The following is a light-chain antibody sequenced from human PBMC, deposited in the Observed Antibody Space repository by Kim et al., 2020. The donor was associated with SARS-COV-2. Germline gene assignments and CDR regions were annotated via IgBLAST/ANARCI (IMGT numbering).Light chain of an antibody. CDR3: QAWDSNTAV. J-gene: IGLJ3*02. V-gene: IGLV3-1*01. CDR1: NLGDKY. CDR2: QDT. Sequence: SYELTQPPSASVGPGQTATIICSGDNLGDKYAYWYQQKPGQAPVLVIYQDTKMPTGIPDRFSGSNSGSTTTLTISGTQGRDEADYYCQAWDSNTAVFGGGTQLTVL.